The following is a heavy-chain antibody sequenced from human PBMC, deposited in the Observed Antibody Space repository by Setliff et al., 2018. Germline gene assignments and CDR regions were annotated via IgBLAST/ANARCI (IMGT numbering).Heavy chain of an antibody. CDR3: AAVVATSLNYVDN. CDR1: GGSISGASIRSYY. D-gene: IGHD5-12*01. Sequence: SETLSLTCTVSGGSISGASIRSYYWSWIRQPPGKGLEFIGYISYTGRTNFTPSFKSRVTMSVDTSKSQFSLKLSSVTAADTAAYYCAAVVATSLNYVDNWGQGTLVTVSS. CDR2: ISYTGRT. V-gene: IGHV4-61*01. J-gene: IGHJ4*02.